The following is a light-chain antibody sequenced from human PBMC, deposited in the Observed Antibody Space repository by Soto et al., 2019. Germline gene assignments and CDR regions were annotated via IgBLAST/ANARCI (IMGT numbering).Light chain of an antibody. CDR1: QSVSSN. Sequence: EIVMTQSPATLSVSPGERATLSCRASQSVSSNLAWYQQKPGRAPRLLIYGASTRATGIPARFSGSGSGADFTLTISSLEPEDFALYYCRQHINWPLTFGGGTKVDIK. J-gene: IGKJ4*01. CDR3: RQHINWPLT. V-gene: IGKV3-15*01. CDR2: GAS.